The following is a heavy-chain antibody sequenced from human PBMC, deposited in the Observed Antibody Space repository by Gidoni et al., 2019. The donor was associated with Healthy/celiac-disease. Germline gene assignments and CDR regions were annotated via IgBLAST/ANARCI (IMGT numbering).Heavy chain of an antibody. CDR3: ARRSIGDFWTDY. CDR2: IIPIFGTA. J-gene: IGHJ4*02. V-gene: IGHV1-69*06. D-gene: IGHD3-3*01. CDR1: GGPFSNYA. Sequence: QVQLVQSGAEVKKPGSSVKVSCKASGGPFSNYAINWVRQAPGQGLEWMGGIIPIFGTANYAQKFQGRVTITADKSTSTAYMELSSLRSEDTAVYYCARRSIGDFWTDYWGQGTLVTVSS.